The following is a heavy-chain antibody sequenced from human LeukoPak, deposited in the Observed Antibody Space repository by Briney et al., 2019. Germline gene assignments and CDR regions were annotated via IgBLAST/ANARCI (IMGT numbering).Heavy chain of an antibody. CDR3: AREAAVATTRASDY. Sequence: PGGSLRLSCAASGFTFSSYSMNWVRQAPGKGLEWVSSISSSSSYIYYADSVKGRFTISRDNAKNSLYLQMNSLGAEDTAVYYCAREAAVATTRASDYWGQGTLVTVSS. V-gene: IGHV3-21*01. J-gene: IGHJ4*02. CDR1: GFTFSSYS. D-gene: IGHD6-19*01. CDR2: ISSSSSYI.